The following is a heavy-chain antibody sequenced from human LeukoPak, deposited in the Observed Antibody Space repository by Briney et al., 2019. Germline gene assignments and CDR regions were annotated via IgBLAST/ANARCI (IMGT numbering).Heavy chain of an antibody. CDR2: MNPNSGNT. J-gene: IGHJ5*02. V-gene: IGHV1-8*01. CDR1: GYTFTSYD. Sequence: ASVKVSCKASGYTFTSYDINWVRQATGQGLEWMGWMNPNSGNTGYAQKFQGRVTMTRNTSISTAYMELSSLRSEDTAVYYCARDLQRMNWFDPWGQGTLVTVSS. CDR3: ARDLQRMNWFDP.